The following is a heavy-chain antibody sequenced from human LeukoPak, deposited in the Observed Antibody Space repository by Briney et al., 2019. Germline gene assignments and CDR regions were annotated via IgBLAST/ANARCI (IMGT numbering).Heavy chain of an antibody. D-gene: IGHD4-23*01. Sequence: GGSLRLSCAASGFTFSSYEMHWVRQAPGKGLEWVSYISSSSSTIYYADSVKGRFTISRDNAKNSLYLQMNSLRAEDTAVYYCARGGGGGNSDFDYWGQGTLVTVSS. CDR2: ISSSSSTI. V-gene: IGHV3-48*01. CDR3: ARGGGGGNSDFDY. CDR1: GFTFSSYE. J-gene: IGHJ4*02.